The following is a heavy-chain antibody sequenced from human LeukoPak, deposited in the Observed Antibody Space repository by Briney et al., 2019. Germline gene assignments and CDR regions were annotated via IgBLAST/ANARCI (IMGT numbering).Heavy chain of an antibody. V-gene: IGHV4-34*01. D-gene: IGHD2-21*02. CDR2: INHSGST. CDR3: ARAPVGPPIYCGGDCGGAFDI. J-gene: IGHJ3*02. Sequence: SETLSLTCAVYSASFSGYYWNWIRQPPGKGLEWIGEINHSGSTNYNPSLKSRVTISVDTSKNQFSLKLSSVTAADTAVYYCARAPVGPPIYCGGDCGGAFDIWGQGTMVTVSS. CDR1: SASFSGYY.